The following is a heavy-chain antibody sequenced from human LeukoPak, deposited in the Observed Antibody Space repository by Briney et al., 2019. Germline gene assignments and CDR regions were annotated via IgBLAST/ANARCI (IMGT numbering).Heavy chain of an antibody. V-gene: IGHV3-33*01. D-gene: IGHD6-13*01. CDR3: ARDSVMYSSSWYELDL. J-gene: IGHJ5*02. CDR2: IWYDGSYT. CDR1: GFTFHFYG. Sequence: GGSLRLSCAASGFTFHFYGMHWVRQAPGKELEWVGVIWYDGSYTYYVESVKGRFTISRDNSKNVLYLQMSTLRAEDTAIYYCARDSVMYSSSWYELDLWGQGILVTVSP.